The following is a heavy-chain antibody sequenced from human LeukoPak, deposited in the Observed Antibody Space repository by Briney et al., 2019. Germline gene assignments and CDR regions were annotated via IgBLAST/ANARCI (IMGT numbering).Heavy chain of an antibody. Sequence: GGSLRLSCAASGFSFSSYGMHWVRQAPGKGLEWVAFIQYDGRNKYYADSVKGRFTISRDNSKNTLYLQMNSLRAEDTAVYYCAKNSGGNWFDPWAREPWSPSPQ. CDR1: GFSFSSYG. CDR3: AKNSGGNWFDP. V-gene: IGHV3-30*02. CDR2: IQYDGRNK. D-gene: IGHD6-19*01. J-gene: IGHJ5*02.